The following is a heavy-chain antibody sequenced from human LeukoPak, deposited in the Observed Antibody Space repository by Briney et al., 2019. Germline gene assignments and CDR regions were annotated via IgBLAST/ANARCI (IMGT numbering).Heavy chain of an antibody. CDR3: ARERNYYVLY. J-gene: IGHJ4*02. Sequence: PSETLSLTCTVSGVSISSSSYYWGWIRQPPGKGLEWIGSIYYSGSTHYNPSLKSRVTISVDTSKNQFSLKLSSVTAADTAVYYCARERNYYVLYWGQGTLVTVSS. V-gene: IGHV4-39*07. D-gene: IGHD3-10*02. CDR2: IYYSGST. CDR1: GVSISSSSYY.